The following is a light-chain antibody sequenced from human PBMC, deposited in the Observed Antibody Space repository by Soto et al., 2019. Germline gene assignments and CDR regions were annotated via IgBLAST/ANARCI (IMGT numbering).Light chain of an antibody. Sequence: EIVMTQSPTTLSMSPGERATLSCRASQSVNIYLAWYQQKPDQAPRLLFFGASSRATGIPARFSGSGSGTEFNLTISSLQSEDFATYYCQQSYNTPITFGQGTRLEIK. CDR3: QQSYNTPIT. CDR1: QSVNIY. V-gene: IGKV3D-15*01. J-gene: IGKJ5*01. CDR2: GAS.